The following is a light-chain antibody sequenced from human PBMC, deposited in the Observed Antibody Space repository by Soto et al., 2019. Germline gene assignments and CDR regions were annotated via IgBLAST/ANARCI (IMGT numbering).Light chain of an antibody. J-gene: IGLJ1*01. CDR3: SSYSISTAYL. CDR1: SRDVGGYDY. Sequence: QSALTQPASVSGSPGQSITISCTGTSRDVGGYDYVSWYQLHPGKAHKLMVFEVRNRPSGVSYRFSGSKSGNTASLTISGLQAEDEADYFCSSYSISTAYLFGTGTKLTVL. CDR2: EVR. V-gene: IGLV2-14*01.